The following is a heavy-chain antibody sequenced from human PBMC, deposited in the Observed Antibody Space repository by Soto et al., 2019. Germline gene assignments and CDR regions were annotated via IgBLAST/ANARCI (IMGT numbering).Heavy chain of an antibody. CDR1: GFTVSSNY. CDR2: IYSGGST. D-gene: IGHD6-6*01. J-gene: IGHJ6*03. Sequence: EVKLVESGGGLVQPGGSLRLSCAASGFTVSSNYMSWVRQAPGKGLEWVSGIYSGGSTFYADSVKGRFTISRDNSKNTVYLQKNSLRAEDAGVYYCAREIGRGAAQTNYIDVWGKGTTVTVS. V-gene: IGHV3-66*01. CDR3: AREIGRGAAQTNYIDV.